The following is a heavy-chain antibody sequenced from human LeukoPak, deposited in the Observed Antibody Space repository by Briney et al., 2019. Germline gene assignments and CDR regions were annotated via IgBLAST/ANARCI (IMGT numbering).Heavy chain of an antibody. Sequence: GGSLRLSCAASGFTFSSYSMNWVRQAPGKGLEWVSSISSSYIYYADSVQGRFTISRDNAKNSLYLQMNSLRAEDTAVYYCARVQPVPAAQRSFAFDIWGQGTMVTVSS. CDR3: ARVQPVPAAQRSFAFDI. D-gene: IGHD2-2*01. CDR1: GFTFSSYS. J-gene: IGHJ3*02. V-gene: IGHV3-21*01. CDR2: ISSSYI.